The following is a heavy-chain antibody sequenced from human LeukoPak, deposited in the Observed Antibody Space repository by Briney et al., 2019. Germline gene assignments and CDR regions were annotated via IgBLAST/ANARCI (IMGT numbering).Heavy chain of an antibody. CDR1: GFTFDDYA. CDR3: AKDKVWGSLDTHYFDY. D-gene: IGHD3-16*01. CDR2: ISGDGGST. Sequence: PGGPLRLCCAASGFTFDDYAMHWVHQAPGKGLEWVSLISGDGGSTYYADSVKGRFTISRDNGKNSLYLQMNSLRTEDTALYYCAKDKVWGSLDTHYFDYWGQGTLVTVSS. V-gene: IGHV3-43*02. J-gene: IGHJ4*02.